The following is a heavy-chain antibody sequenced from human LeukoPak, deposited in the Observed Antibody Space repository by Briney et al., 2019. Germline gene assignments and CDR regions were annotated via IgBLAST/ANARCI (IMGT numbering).Heavy chain of an antibody. V-gene: IGHV3-7*03. CDR2: IKQDGSEK. D-gene: IGHD5-12*01. J-gene: IGHJ4*02. Sequence: GGSLRLSCAASRFTFSSYWMSWVRQAPGKGLGWVANIKQDGSEKYYVDSVKGRFTISRDNAKNSLYLQLNSLRAEDTAVYYCARARGGYDFDYWGQGTLVTVSP. CDR3: ARARGGYDFDY. CDR1: RFTFSSYW.